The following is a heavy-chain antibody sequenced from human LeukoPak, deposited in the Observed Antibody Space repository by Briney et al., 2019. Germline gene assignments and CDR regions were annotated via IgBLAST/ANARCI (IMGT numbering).Heavy chain of an antibody. CDR3: ARVPDFWSGYFDP. D-gene: IGHD3-3*01. J-gene: IGHJ5*02. CDR2: ISAYNGNT. CDR1: GYTFTSYD. V-gene: IGHV1-18*01. Sequence: ASVKVSCKASGYTFTSYDINWLRQAPGQGLEWMGWISAYNGNTNYAQKLQGRVTMTTDTSTSTAYMELRSLRSDDTAVYYCARVPDFWSGYFDPWGQGTLVTVSS.